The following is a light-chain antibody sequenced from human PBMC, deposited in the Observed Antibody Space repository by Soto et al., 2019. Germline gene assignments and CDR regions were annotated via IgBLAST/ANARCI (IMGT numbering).Light chain of an antibody. Sequence: QSVLTQPPSASGTPGQRVTISCSGGSSNIGSNTVNWYQQLPGTAPKLLIYNNDQRPSGVPDRFSGSKSGTSASLAISGLQSEDEADYYCAAWDDSLIGVLFGGGTQLTVL. CDR1: SSNIGSNT. CDR2: NND. V-gene: IGLV1-44*01. CDR3: AAWDDSLIGVL. J-gene: IGLJ2*01.